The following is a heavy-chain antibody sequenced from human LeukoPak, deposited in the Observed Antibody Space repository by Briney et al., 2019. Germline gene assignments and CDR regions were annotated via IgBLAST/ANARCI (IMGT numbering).Heavy chain of an antibody. CDR1: GYTFTSYY. D-gene: IGHD6-19*01. CDR2: INPSGGST. CDR3: ARCIAVAGNNYYYYMDV. Sequence: ASVKVSCKASGYTFTSYYMHWVRQAPGQGLEWMGIINPSGGSTSYAQKFQGRVTMTRDTSTSTVYMELSSLRSEDTAVYYCARCIAVAGNNYYYYMDVWGKGTTVTISS. J-gene: IGHJ6*03. V-gene: IGHV1-46*01.